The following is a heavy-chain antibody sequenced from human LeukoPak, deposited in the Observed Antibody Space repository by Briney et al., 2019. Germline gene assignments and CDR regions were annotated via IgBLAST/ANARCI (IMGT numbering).Heavy chain of an antibody. CDR1: GGSISGYY. Sequence: PSETLSLTCAVSGGSISGYYWSWIRQPPGKGLEWIGHIYTSGSTNYNPSLKSRVTMSVDTSKNQFSLKLSSLTAADTAVYYCARDGYSSSYYGPVDYWGQGTLVTVSS. J-gene: IGHJ4*02. CDR2: IYTSGST. V-gene: IGHV4-4*07. CDR3: ARDGYSSSYYGPVDY. D-gene: IGHD6-13*01.